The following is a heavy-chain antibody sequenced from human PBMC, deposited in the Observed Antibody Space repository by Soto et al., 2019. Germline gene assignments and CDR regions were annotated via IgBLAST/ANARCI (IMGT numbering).Heavy chain of an antibody. CDR3: ARSQVGRPLDV. V-gene: IGHV1-46*01. CDR2: INPSGGST. Sequence: SEKVCCRASRYTFTHFYIHLLRQAPGQGLEWMGIINPSGGSTTYPQKFQGRVTMTRDTSTSTVHMELITLRSEDTAVYYCARSQVGRPLDVWGPGTTVTVSS. CDR1: RYTFTHFY. J-gene: IGHJ6*02. D-gene: IGHD1-26*01.